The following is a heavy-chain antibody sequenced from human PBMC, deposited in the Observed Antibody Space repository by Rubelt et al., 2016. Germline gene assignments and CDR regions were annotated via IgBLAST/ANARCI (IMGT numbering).Heavy chain of an antibody. D-gene: IGHD2-21*02. CDR1: GGSISSYY. CDR2: IYYSGST. J-gene: IGHJ6*02. V-gene: IGHV4-59*12. CDR3: VRGKHVVVVTAYGMDV. Sequence: QVQLQESGPGLVKPSETLSLTCTVSGGSISSYYWSWIRQPPGKGLEWIGYIYYSGSTNHNPSLKSRVSISVDTSENQFSRKLSSVTAADTAVYYCVRGKHVVVVTAYGMDVWGQGTTVTVSS.